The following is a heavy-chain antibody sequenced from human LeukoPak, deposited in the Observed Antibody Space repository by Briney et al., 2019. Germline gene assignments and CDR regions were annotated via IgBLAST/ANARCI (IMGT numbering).Heavy chain of an antibody. V-gene: IGHV4-34*01. D-gene: IGHD3-16*02. CDR1: GGSFSGYY. J-gene: IGHJ3*02. CDR3: ARYSAYYDYVWGSYRKPSAFDI. CDR2: INHSGST. Sequence: PSETLSLTCAVYGGSFSGYYWSWSRQPPGKGLEWIGEINHSGSTNYNPSPKSRVTISVDTSKNQFSLKLSSVTAADTAVYYCARYSAYYDYVWGSYRKPSAFDIWGQGTMVTVSS.